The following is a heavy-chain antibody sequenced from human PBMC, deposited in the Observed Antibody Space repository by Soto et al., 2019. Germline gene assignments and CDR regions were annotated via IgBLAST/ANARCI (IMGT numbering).Heavy chain of an antibody. Sequence: PGGSLRLSCAASGFTFSSYAMHWVRQAPGEGLEWVAVIAYDGRNKYYADSVKGRFTISRDNSKNTLYLQMNSLRIEDTAVYYCARELERVFDYWGQGTLVTVSS. V-gene: IGHV3-30*04. CDR1: GFTFSSYA. CDR2: IAYDGRNK. CDR3: ARELERVFDY. J-gene: IGHJ4*02. D-gene: IGHD1-1*01.